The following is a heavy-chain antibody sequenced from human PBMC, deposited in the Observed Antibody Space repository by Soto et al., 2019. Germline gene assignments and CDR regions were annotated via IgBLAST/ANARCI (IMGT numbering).Heavy chain of an antibody. D-gene: IGHD3-10*01. CDR3: ARVNGMGSGSYYKDFDY. Sequence: ASVKVSCKASGYTFTSYYMHWVRQAPGQGLEWMGIINPSGGSTSYAQKFQGRVTMTRDTSTSTVYMELSSLRSEDTAVYYCARVNGMGSGSYYKDFDYWGQGTLVTVSS. J-gene: IGHJ4*02. V-gene: IGHV1-46*01. CDR2: INPSGGST. CDR1: GYTFTSYY.